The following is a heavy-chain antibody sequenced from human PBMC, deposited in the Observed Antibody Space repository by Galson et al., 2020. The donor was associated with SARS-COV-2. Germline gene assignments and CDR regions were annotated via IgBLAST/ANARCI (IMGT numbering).Heavy chain of an antibody. CDR2: IYSGGST. V-gene: IGHV3-53*01. CDR1: GFTVSSNY. CDR3: ARGPAAPL. Sequence: GESLKISCAASGFTVSSNYMSWVRQAPGKGLEWVSVIYSGGSTYYADSVKGRFTISRDNSKNTLYLQMNSLRAEDTAVYYCARGPAAPLWGQGTLVTVSS. J-gene: IGHJ4*02. D-gene: IGHD6-13*01.